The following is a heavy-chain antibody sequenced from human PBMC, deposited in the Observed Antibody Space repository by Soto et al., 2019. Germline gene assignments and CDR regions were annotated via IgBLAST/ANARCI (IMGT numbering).Heavy chain of an antibody. CDR2: IYYSGST. CDR1: GGSISSSSYY. CDR3: ARLGINSY. Sequence: SETLSLTCTVSGGSISSSSYYWGWIRQPPGKGLEWIGSIYYSGSTYYNPSLKSRVTISVDPSKNQFSLKLSSVTAADTAVYYCARLGINSYWGQGTLVTVSS. J-gene: IGHJ4*02. V-gene: IGHV4-39*01. D-gene: IGHD7-27*01.